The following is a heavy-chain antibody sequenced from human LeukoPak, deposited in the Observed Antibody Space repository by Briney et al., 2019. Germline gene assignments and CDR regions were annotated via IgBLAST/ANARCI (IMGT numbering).Heavy chain of an antibody. CDR1: GGSISSYY. J-gene: IGHJ6*02. Sequence: PSETLSLTCTVSGGSISSYYWSWIRQPAGKGLEWIGRIYTSGSTNYNPSLKSRVTMSVDTSKNQFSLKLSSVTAADTDVYYCARGPLPYDILTGYTDSYYYYGMDVWGQGTTVTVSS. D-gene: IGHD3-9*01. CDR3: ARGPLPYDILTGYTDSYYYYGMDV. CDR2: IYTSGST. V-gene: IGHV4-4*07.